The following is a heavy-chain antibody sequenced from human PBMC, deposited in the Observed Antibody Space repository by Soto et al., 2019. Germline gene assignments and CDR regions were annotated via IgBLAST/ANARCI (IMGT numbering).Heavy chain of an antibody. V-gene: IGHV3-7*01. CDR1: GFTFSSHW. D-gene: IGHD1-7*01. J-gene: IGHJ4*02. CDR3: ARDLGPTGTTML. Sequence: GGSLRLSCAASGFTFSSHWMSWVRQAPGKGLEWVANIKQDGSEKYYVDSVKGRFTISRDNAKNSLYLQMNSLRAEDTAVYYCARDLGPTGTTMLWGQGTLVTVSS. CDR2: IKQDGSEK.